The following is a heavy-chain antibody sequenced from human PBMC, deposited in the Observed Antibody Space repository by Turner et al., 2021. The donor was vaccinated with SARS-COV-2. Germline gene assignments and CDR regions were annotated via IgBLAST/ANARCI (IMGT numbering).Heavy chain of an antibody. J-gene: IGHJ5*02. D-gene: IGHD6-6*01. V-gene: IGHV3-30-3*01. CDR2: ISYDRNNK. CDR1: GLTFSSYA. Sequence: QGQLVESGGGVVQPGRSLRLSCAASGLTFSSYAMHWVRQAPGKGLEWVAVISYDRNNKYYADSVKGRFTISRDNSKNTLYLQMNSLRAEDTAVYYCARDGYSSSSIGYNWFDPWGQGTLVTVSS. CDR3: ARDGYSSSSIGYNWFDP.